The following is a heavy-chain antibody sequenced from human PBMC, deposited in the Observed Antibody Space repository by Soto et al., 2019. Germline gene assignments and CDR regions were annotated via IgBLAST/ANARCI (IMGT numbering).Heavy chain of an antibody. CDR1: GGSMSSDTYS. CDR2: IYYSGST. Sequence: NPSETLSLTCAVSGGSMSSDTYSWSWIRQPPGKGLEWIGYIYYSGSTYYNPSLKSRVTISVDTSKNQFSLKLSSVTAADTAVYYCARRDSMIVVGQNAFDIWGQGTMVTVSS. J-gene: IGHJ3*02. V-gene: IGHV4-30-4*08. CDR3: ARRDSMIVVGQNAFDI. D-gene: IGHD3-22*01.